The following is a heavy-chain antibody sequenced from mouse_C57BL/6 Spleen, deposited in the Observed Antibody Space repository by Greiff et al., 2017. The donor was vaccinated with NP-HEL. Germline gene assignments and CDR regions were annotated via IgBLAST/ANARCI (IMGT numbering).Heavy chain of an antibody. CDR2: ISSGSSTI. Sequence: DVMLVESGGGLVKPGGSLKLSCAASGFTFSDYGMHWVRQAPEKGLEWVAYISSGSSTIYYADTVKGRFTISRDNAKNTLFLQMTSLRSEDTAMYYCARRFGYYPWFAYWGQGTLVTVSA. J-gene: IGHJ3*01. CDR3: ARRFGYYPWFAY. D-gene: IGHD2-3*01. V-gene: IGHV5-17*01. CDR1: GFTFSDYG.